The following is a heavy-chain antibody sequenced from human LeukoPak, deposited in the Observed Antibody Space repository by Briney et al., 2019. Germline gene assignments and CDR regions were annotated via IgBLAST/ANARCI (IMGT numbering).Heavy chain of an antibody. CDR2: INPNSGGT. CDR3: ARVGDYYDGTGPYDY. V-gene: IGHV1-2*02. D-gene: IGHD3-16*01. CDR1: GYMFTDYY. J-gene: IGHJ4*02. Sequence: ASVKVSCKASGYMFTDYYLHWVRQAPGQGLEWMGWINPNSGGTKYEQNFQGRVTMTRDTSISTAYMELTTLRSDDTAVYYCARVGDYYDGTGPYDYWGQGTQVIVSS.